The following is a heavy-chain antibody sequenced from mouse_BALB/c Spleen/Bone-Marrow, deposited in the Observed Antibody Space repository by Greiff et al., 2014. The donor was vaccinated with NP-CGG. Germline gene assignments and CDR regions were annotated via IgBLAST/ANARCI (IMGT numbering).Heavy chain of an antibody. CDR2: INPFTGYT. J-gene: IGHJ2*01. Sequence: VQLQESGAELAKPGASVKMSCKASGYTFTSYWMHWVKQRPGQGLEWIGYINPFTGYTDYNQNFKDRATLTADKSSSTAYMQLSSLTSEDSVVYYCARWGGYYVDYWGQGTTLTVSS. CDR3: ARWGGYYVDY. CDR1: GYTFTSYW. V-gene: IGHV1-7*01. D-gene: IGHD1-1*02.